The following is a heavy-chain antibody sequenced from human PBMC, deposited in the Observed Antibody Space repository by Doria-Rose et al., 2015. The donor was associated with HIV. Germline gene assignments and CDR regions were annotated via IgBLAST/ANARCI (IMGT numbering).Heavy chain of an antibody. Sequence: QWGPVLAKPTETLTLTCTVSGVSLSSPGMGVSWIRQPPGKALEWLADIFSDDERSYITSLKSRLTISSGTSKSQVVLTMTDMDPVDTATYYCARIKSSRWYHKYYFDFWGQGTLVIVSA. CDR3: ARIKSSRWYHKYYFDF. J-gene: IGHJ4*02. CDR2: IFSDDER. D-gene: IGHD6-13*01. CDR1: GVSLSSPGMG. V-gene: IGHV2-26*01.